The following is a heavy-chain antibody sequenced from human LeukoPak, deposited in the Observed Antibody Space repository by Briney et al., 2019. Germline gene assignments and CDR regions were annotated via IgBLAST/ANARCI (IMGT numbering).Heavy chain of an antibody. CDR3: ARVRSMRMTTVTEELDY. CDR1: GGSISSGGYY. Sequence: PSQTLSLTCTVSGGSISSGGYYWSWIRQHPGKGLEWIGYIYYSGSTYYNPSLKSRVTISVDTSKNQFSLKLSSVTAADTAVYYCARVRSMRMTTVTEELDYWGQGTLVTVSS. CDR2: IYYSGST. J-gene: IGHJ4*02. D-gene: IGHD4-17*01. V-gene: IGHV4-31*03.